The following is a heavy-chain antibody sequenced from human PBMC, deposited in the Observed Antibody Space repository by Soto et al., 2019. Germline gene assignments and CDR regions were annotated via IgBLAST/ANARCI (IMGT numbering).Heavy chain of an antibody. J-gene: IGHJ4*02. CDR3: ARGFSYRWGN. V-gene: IGHV4-4*02. CDR2: VHRSGAT. D-gene: IGHD3-16*02. CDR1: GGSINSDYW. Sequence: QVQLQESGPGLVKPSGTLSLTCGVSGGSINSDYWWGWVRQAPGKALEWIGEVHRSGATNYIQSLKTRITMSVDKPGNQVSLDLTSVTDADTAGYFCARGFSYRWGNWGQGILVIVSS.